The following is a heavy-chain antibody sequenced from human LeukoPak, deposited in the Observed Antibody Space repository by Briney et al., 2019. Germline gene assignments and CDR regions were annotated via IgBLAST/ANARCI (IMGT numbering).Heavy chain of an antibody. D-gene: IGHD7-27*01. Sequence: GGSLRLSCEISGFSFSDFAVHWVRQPSGKGLEWVGRIRSQAKDYATEYIASVEGRFTISREDSKSTAYLQMNSLKSEDTAVYYCTSSTGEHDYWGQGTLVTVSS. CDR1: GFSFSDFA. J-gene: IGHJ4*01. V-gene: IGHV3-73*01. CDR3: TSSTGEHDY. CDR2: IRSQAKDYAT.